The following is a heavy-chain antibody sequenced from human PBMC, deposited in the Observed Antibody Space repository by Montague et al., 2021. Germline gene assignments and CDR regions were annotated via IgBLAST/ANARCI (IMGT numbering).Heavy chain of an antibody. CDR3: AKNRAAPGRSSFDY. D-gene: IGHD6-13*01. V-gene: IGHV3-23*01. Sequence: SLSLSCAASGFTFSGYAMSWVRQAPGKGLEWVSGPSATGGGTFYADSVKGRFIISRDNSKNTLFLQLNSLRADDTAVYYCAKNRAAPGRSSFDYWGQGTLVTVPS. J-gene: IGHJ4*02. CDR2: PSATGGGT. CDR1: GFTFSGYA.